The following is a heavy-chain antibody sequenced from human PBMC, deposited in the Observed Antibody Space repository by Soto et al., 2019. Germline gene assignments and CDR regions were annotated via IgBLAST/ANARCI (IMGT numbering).Heavy chain of an antibody. Sequence: SETLSLTCTVSGGSISSGGYYWSWIRQHPGKGLEWIGYIYYSGNTYYNPSLKSRVTISVDTSKNQFSLKLSSVTAADTAVYYCASHWSGFNGGAFDIWGQGTMVTVSS. V-gene: IGHV4-31*03. CDR2: IYYSGNT. D-gene: IGHD6-25*01. J-gene: IGHJ3*02. CDR1: GGSISSGGYY. CDR3: ASHWSGFNGGAFDI.